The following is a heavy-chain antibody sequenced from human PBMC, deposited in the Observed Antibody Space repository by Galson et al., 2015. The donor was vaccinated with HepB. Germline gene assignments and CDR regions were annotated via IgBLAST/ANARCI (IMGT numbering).Heavy chain of an antibody. CDR3: ARSNVDDSRGYSD. Sequence: QSGAEVKKPGESLTISCKASGYSLTNYWISWVRQMPGKGLEWMGRIDPSDSYTNYSPSFQGHVTISTDKSISTAYLQWSSLKASDTAMYYCARSNVDDSRGYSDWGQGTLVTVSS. CDR1: GYSLTNYW. V-gene: IGHV5-10-1*01. CDR2: IDPSDSYT. D-gene: IGHD3-22*01. J-gene: IGHJ4*02.